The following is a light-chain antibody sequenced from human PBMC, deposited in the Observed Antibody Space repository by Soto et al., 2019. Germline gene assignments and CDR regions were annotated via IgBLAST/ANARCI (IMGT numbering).Light chain of an antibody. V-gene: IGLV2-8*01. CDR3: SSYAGSNNSV. Sequence: QSALAQPPSASGSPGQSVTITCTGTNSDVGTYNYVSWYQHHPGKAPKFMIYEVSKRPLGVPDRFSGSKSGNTASLTVSGLQAEDEADYYCSSYAGSNNSVFGGGTKVTVL. CDR2: EVS. J-gene: IGLJ2*01. CDR1: NSDVGTYNY.